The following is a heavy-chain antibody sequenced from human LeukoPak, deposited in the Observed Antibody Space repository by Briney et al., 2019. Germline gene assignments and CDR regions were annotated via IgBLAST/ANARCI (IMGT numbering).Heavy chain of an antibody. CDR2: IYYSGST. Sequence: SETLSLTCTVSGGSIKNYYWTWIRQPPGKGLEWIGYIYYSGSTSSNPSLKSRVTISVDTSKNQFSLRLKYVTAADTAVYYCARDVPRGTGYMDVWGKGTTVTVS. V-gene: IGHV4-59*01. J-gene: IGHJ6*03. CDR3: ARDVPRGTGYMDV. CDR1: GGSIKNYY. D-gene: IGHD3-10*01.